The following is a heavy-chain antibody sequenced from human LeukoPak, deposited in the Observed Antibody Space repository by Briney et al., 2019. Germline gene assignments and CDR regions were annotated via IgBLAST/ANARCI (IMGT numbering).Heavy chain of an antibody. J-gene: IGHJ5*02. D-gene: IGHD3-10*01. CDR3: ARDRSITMVRGVIVIPEWFDP. CDR2: IYHSGST. CDR1: GGSISSYY. V-gene: IGHV4-38-2*02. Sequence: PSETLSLTCTVSGGSISSYYWGWIRQPPGKGLEWIGSIYHSGSTYYNPSLKSRVTISVDTSKNQFSLKLSSVTAADTAVYYCARDRSITMVRGVIVIPEWFDPWGQGTLVTVSS.